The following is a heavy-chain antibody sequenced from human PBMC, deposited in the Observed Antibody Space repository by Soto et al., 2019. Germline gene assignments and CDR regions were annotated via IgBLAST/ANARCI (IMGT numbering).Heavy chain of an antibody. Sequence: SETLSLTCAVYGGSFSGYYWSWIRQPPGKGLEWIGEINHSGSTNYNPSLKSRVTISVDTSKNQFSLKLSSVTAADTAVYYCARVMTTVTWYYYYGMDVWGQGTTVTVSS. D-gene: IGHD4-4*01. CDR3: ARVMTTVTWYYYYGMDV. CDR1: GGSFSGYY. J-gene: IGHJ6*02. CDR2: INHSGST. V-gene: IGHV4-34*01.